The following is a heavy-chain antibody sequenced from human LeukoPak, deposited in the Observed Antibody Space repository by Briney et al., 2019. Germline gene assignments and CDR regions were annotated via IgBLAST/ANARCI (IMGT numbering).Heavy chain of an antibody. V-gene: IGHV3-48*01. J-gene: IGHJ5*01. CDR1: GFSFTPYS. CDR3: ARRLDS. Sequence: PGGSLRLSCAASGFSFTPYSMNWVRQAPGRGLEWISYIGPGGDIYYADSVTGRFTVSRDIAKNSLYLQMNGLRVEDTAVYYCARRLDSWGQGTLVTVSS. CDR2: IGPGGDI. D-gene: IGHD2-21*01.